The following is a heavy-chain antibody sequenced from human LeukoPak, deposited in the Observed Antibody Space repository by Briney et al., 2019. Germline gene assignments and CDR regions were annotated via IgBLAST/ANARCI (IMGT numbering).Heavy chain of an antibody. Sequence: SETLSLTCTVSGGSISSSSYYWGWIRQPPGKGLEWIGSIYYSGSTYYNPSLKSRVTISVDTSKNQFSLKLSSVTAADTAVYYCAREHMVRGVVDYWGQGTLVTVSS. D-gene: IGHD3-10*01. CDR2: IYYSGST. CDR3: AREHMVRGVVDY. V-gene: IGHV4-39*02. J-gene: IGHJ4*02. CDR1: GGSISSSSYY.